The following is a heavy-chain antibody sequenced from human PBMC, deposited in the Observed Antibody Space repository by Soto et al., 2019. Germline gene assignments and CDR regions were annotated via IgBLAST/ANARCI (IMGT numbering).Heavy chain of an antibody. CDR1: GFTFGDYA. CDR2: IRSKAYGGTT. Sequence: GGSLRLSCTASGFTFGDYAMSWFRQAPGKGLEWVGFIRSKAYGGTTEYAASVKGRFTISRDDSKSIAYLQMNSLKTEDTAVYYCTRDPQYCSGGSCYFQHAFDIWGQGTMVTVSS. V-gene: IGHV3-49*03. D-gene: IGHD2-15*01. J-gene: IGHJ3*02. CDR3: TRDPQYCSGGSCYFQHAFDI.